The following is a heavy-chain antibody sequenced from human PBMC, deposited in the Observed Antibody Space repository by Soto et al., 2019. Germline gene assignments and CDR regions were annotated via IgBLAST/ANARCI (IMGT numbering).Heavy chain of an antibody. Sequence: QVQLVQSGAEVKKPGASVKVSCKASGYTFTSYDINWVRQATGQGLEWMGWMNPNSGNTGYAQKFQGRVTMTRNTSISTAYMELSSLRSEDTAVYYCARGYAPYYDFWSGYSSYYYYGMDVWGQGTTVTVSS. D-gene: IGHD3-3*01. J-gene: IGHJ6*02. CDR1: GYTFTSYD. V-gene: IGHV1-8*01. CDR3: ARGYAPYYDFWSGYSSYYYYGMDV. CDR2: MNPNSGNT.